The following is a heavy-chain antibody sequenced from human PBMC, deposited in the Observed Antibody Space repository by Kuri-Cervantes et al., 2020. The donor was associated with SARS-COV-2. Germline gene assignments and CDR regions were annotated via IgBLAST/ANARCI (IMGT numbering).Heavy chain of an antibody. J-gene: IGHJ4*02. CDR1: GFTFSSYA. Sequence: GESLKISCAASGFTFSSYAMHWVRQAPGKGLEWVAVISYDGSNKYYADSVKGRFTISRDNSKNTLYLQMNSLRAEDTAVYYCARLYCDYIWGSYRPEALGYWGQGTLVTVSS. D-gene: IGHD3-16*02. V-gene: IGHV3-30-3*01. CDR2: ISYDGSNK. CDR3: ARLYCDYIWGSYRPEALGY.